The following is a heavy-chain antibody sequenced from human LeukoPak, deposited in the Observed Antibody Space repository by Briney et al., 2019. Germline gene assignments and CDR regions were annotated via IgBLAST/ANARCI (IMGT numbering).Heavy chain of an antibody. CDR1: GGSFSGYY. V-gene: IGHV4-34*01. J-gene: IGHJ4*02. D-gene: IGHD6-19*01. CDR2: INHSGST. Sequence: SETLSLTCAVYGGSFSGYYWSWVRQPPGKGLEWIGEINHSGSTNYNPSLKSRVTISIDTSKNHFSLKLSSVTAADTAVYYCATRHSTGWYLDHWGQGTLVTVSS. CDR3: ATRHSTGWYLDH.